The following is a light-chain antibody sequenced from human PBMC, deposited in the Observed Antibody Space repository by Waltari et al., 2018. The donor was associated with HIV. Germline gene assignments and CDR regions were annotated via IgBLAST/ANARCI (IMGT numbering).Light chain of an antibody. CDR3: CSYAGSSTFWV. Sequence: QSALTQSAAVSGSPGQSITISCTGTSSDVGSYKLASWYQQHPGKAPKVMIYEVSNRPSGVSNRFSGSKSGNTASLTISGLQAEDEADYYCCSYAGSSTFWVFGGGTKLTVL. CDR2: EVS. V-gene: IGLV2-23*02. J-gene: IGLJ3*02. CDR1: SSDVGSYKL.